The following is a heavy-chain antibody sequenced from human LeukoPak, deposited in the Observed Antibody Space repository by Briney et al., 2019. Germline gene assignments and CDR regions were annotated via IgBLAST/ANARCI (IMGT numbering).Heavy chain of an antibody. CDR1: GGSISSYY. CDR3: AREGTAGTNLNWFDP. V-gene: IGHV4-59*01. Sequence: PSETLSLTCTVPGGSISSYYWSWIRQPPGKGLEWIGYISYSGRTNFNPSLKSRVTISVDTSKNQFSLKLSSVTAADTAVYYCAREGTAGTNLNWFDPWGQGTLVTVSS. CDR2: ISYSGRT. J-gene: IGHJ5*02. D-gene: IGHD1-1*01.